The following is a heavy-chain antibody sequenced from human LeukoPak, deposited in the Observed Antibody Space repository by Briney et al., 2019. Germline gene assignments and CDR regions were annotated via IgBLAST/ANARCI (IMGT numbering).Heavy chain of an antibody. CDR2: IYYSGST. V-gene: IGHV4-39*01. CDR1: GGSISSSSYY. Sequence: SETLSLTCTVSGGSISSSSYYWGWIRQPPGKGLEWIGSIYYSGSTYYNPSLKSRVTISVDTPKNQFSLKLSSVTAADTAVYYCARHCSSTSWGYYYYYMDVWGKGTTVTVSS. D-gene: IGHD2-2*01. CDR3: ARHCSSTSWGYYYYYMDV. J-gene: IGHJ6*03.